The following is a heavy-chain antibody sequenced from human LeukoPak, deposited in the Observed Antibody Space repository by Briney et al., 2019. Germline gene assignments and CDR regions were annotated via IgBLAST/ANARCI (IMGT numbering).Heavy chain of an antibody. V-gene: IGHV1-24*01. CDR1: GYTLTELS. J-gene: IGHJ4*02. Sequence: ASVKVSCKVSGYTLTELSMHWVRQAPGKGLEWMGGFDPEDGETIYAQKFQGRVTMTEDTSTDTAYIELSSLRSEDTAVYYCATTRAVAGNFDYWGQGTLVTVSS. CDR2: FDPEDGET. CDR3: ATTRAVAGNFDY. D-gene: IGHD6-19*01.